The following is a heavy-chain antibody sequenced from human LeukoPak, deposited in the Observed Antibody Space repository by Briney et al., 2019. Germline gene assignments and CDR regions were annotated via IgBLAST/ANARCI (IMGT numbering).Heavy chain of an antibody. V-gene: IGHV4-34*01. Sequence: SETLSLTCAVYGGSFSGYYWSWIRQPPGKGLEWIGEINHSGSTNYNPSLKSRVTISVDTSKNQFSLKLSSVTAADTAVYYCARRGLRALHRNWFDPWGQGTLVTVSS. CDR1: GGSFSGYY. CDR2: INHSGST. J-gene: IGHJ5*02. CDR3: ARRGLRALHRNWFDP.